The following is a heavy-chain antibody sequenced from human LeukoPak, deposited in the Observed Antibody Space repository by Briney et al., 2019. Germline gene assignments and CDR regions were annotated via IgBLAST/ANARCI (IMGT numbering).Heavy chain of an antibody. CDR2: VYYSGST. D-gene: IGHD4-17*01. CDR3: ARGTGSDGDYDY. Sequence: SETLSLTCTVSGGSISSYYWNWIRQPPGKGLEWIGYVYYSGSTNYNPSLKSRVTISVDTSKTQFSLKLSSVTAADTAVYYCARGTGSDGDYDYWGQGTLVTVSS. CDR1: GGSISSYY. V-gene: IGHV4-59*01. J-gene: IGHJ4*02.